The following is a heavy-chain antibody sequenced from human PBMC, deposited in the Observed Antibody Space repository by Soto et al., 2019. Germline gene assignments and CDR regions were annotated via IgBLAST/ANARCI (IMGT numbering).Heavy chain of an antibody. V-gene: IGHV1-18*04. D-gene: IGHD6-25*01. J-gene: IGHJ6*03. CDR3: ARSGSPPPVSYYYYMDV. Sequence: ASVQVSCKAFDYTFTSYFITWVRQAPGQGLEWMGWISGFDGDTDCAQKFQGRVTLTTDTSTRTAYMELRSLRSDDTAVYYCARSGSPPPVSYYYYMDVWGKGTTVTVSS. CDR2: ISGFDGDT. CDR1: DYTFTSYF.